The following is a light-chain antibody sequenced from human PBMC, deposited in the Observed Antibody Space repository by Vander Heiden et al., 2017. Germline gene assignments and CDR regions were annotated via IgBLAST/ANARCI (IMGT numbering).Light chain of an antibody. CDR1: SSDVGGYNS. Sequence: QSALTPPAPVSGSPGQSITISCTGTSSDVGGYNSVSWYQQHPGKAPKVMIHDVSNRPSGVSNRFSGSKSGNTASLTISGLQAEDEAYYYCSSYTSSGTGVFGGGTKLTVL. CDR2: DVS. V-gene: IGLV2-14*03. CDR3: SSYTSSGTGV. J-gene: IGLJ3*02.